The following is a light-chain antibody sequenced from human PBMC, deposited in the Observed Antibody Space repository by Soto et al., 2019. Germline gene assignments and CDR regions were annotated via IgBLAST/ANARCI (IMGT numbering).Light chain of an antibody. CDR2: INN. CDR1: SSNIGSNT. CDR3: AAWDDSLNGEV. J-gene: IGLJ1*01. Sequence: QSVLTQPPSASGTPGQRVTISCSGGSSNIGSNTVNWYQHLPGTAPKLLIYINNQRPSGVPDRFSASKSGSSASLAISGLQSGDEADYYCAAWDDSLNGEVFGTGTKVTVL. V-gene: IGLV1-44*01.